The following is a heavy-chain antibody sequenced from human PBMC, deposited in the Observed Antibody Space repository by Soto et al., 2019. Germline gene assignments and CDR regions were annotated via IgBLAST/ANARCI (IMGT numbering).Heavy chain of an antibody. V-gene: IGHV3-21*01. CDR1: GFTFRRFT. Sequence: HWGSLRLSSAASGFTFRRFTMNWVRPAPGKGLEWVSTISINSAYIYYTDALRGRFTISRDNAKNSLHLQMNSLRAEDTAVYYCTRDASRDSSARGWFDPWGPGTLVTVSS. CDR3: TRDASRDSSARGWFDP. D-gene: IGHD6-13*01. J-gene: IGHJ5*02. CDR2: ISINSAYI.